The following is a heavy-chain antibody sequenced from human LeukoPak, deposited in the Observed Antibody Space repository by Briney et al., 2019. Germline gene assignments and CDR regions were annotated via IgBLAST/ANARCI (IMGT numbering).Heavy chain of an antibody. Sequence: PGGSLRLSCAASGFTFSVYAMNWVRQAAGKGLEWVGRIRGKANSSESAYSVSVKARFTISRDDSKHAAHLQMNSLKSEDTAVYYCIKQAVSCSGGRCYYVYWGQGTGVSVSS. J-gene: IGHJ4*02. D-gene: IGHD2-15*01. V-gene: IGHV3-73*01. CDR1: GFTFSVYA. CDR3: IKQAVSCSGGRCYYVY. CDR2: IRGKANSSES.